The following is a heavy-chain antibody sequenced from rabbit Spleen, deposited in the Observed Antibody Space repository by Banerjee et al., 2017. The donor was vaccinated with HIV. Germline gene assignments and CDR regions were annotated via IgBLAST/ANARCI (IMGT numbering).Heavy chain of an antibody. J-gene: IGHJ6*01. D-gene: IGHD1-1*01. Sequence: QSLEESGGDLVKPGASLTLTCIASGVSFSGDSYMCWVRQAPGKGLEWIGFIYTGNGKNYYASWAKGRFTISKTSSTTVTLQVTSLTGADTATYFCARDTSTSFSTYGMDLWGQGTLVTVS. CDR1: GVSFSGDSY. CDR2: IYTGNGKN. V-gene: IGHV1S40*01. CDR3: ARDTSTSFSTYGMDL.